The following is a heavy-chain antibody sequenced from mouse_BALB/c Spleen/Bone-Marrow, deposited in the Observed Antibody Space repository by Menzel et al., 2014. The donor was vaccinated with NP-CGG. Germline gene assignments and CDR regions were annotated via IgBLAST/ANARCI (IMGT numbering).Heavy chain of an antibody. V-gene: IGHV5-9-3*01. CDR1: GFTFSSYT. CDR2: ISNGGGYT. Sequence: DVQRVESGGGLVKPGGSLKLSCAASGFTFSSYTMSWVRQTPEKRLERVASISNGGGYTYYPDTVKGRFTISRDNAKNTLYLQMSRLRAEDTAMYYCARQREVRPYYYAMDYWGQGTSVTVSS. J-gene: IGHJ4*01. D-gene: IGHD2-14*01. CDR3: ARQREVRPYYYAMDY.